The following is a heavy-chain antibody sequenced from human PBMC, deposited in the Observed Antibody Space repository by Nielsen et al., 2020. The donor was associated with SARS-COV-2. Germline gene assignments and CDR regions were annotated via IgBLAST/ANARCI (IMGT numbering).Heavy chain of an antibody. J-gene: IGHJ3*01. Sequence: WIRQPPGKGLEWVSGIGDSGSPTYYADSVKGRFTISRDNSKSTLYVQMNSLRAEDTAIYYCAKGEMLRGVWEAFDLWGQGTMVTVSS. D-gene: IGHD3-10*01. CDR2: IGDSGSPT. CDR3: AKGEMLRGVWEAFDL. V-gene: IGHV3-23*01.